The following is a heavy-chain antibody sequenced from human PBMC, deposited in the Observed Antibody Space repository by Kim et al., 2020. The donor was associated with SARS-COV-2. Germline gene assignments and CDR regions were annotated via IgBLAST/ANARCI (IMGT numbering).Heavy chain of an antibody. Sequence: GGSLRLSCAASGFTFSSYSMHWVRQAPGKGLEWVSAISSSSNNIYYADSVKGRFTISRDDAKNSLYLQMNSLTAEDTAVYYCARALRDITSFGVVISWG. CDR3: ARALRDITSFGVVIS. CDR2: ISSSSNNI. V-gene: IGHV3-21*01. J-gene: IGHJ1*01. CDR1: GFTFSSYS. D-gene: IGHD3-3*01.